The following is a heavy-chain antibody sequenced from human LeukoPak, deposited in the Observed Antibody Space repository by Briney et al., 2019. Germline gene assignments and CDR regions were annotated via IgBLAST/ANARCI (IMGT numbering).Heavy chain of an antibody. CDR1: GFTFTNYW. D-gene: IGHD5-24*01. CDR2: INSDGSST. J-gene: IGHJ4*02. CDR3: ATSSDGA. Sequence: GGSLRLSCAVSGFTFTNYWLNWVRQSPGKGLVWVSRINSDGSSTSYADSVKGRFTISRDNAKNTLYLQMNSLRAEDTAVYYCATSSDGAWGQGTLVTVSS. V-gene: IGHV3-74*01.